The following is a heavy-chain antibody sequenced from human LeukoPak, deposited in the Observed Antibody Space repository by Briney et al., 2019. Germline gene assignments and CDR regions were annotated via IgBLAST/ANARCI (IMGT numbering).Heavy chain of an antibody. CDR3: AKVGARIAVAGTIDY. CDR2: ISYDGSNK. Sequence: AGGSLRLSCAASGFTFSSYGMHWVRQAPGKGLEWVAVISYDGSNKYYADSVKGRFTISRDNSKNTLYLQMNSLRAEDTAVYYCAKVGARIAVAGTIDYWGQGTLVTVSS. D-gene: IGHD6-19*01. V-gene: IGHV3-30*18. CDR1: GFTFSSYG. J-gene: IGHJ4*02.